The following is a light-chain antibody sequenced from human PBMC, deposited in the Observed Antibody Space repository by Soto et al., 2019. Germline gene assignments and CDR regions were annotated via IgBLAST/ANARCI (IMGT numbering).Light chain of an antibody. CDR2: GAA. V-gene: IGKV3-15*01. Sequence: EIVMTQSPATLSVSPGERATLSCRASQSVFSSLAWFQQKPGQAPRLLIYGAATRATGIPARFSGRGSGTEFTHTISSLQAEDFAIYYCQQYHTWPVFGQGTNVDIK. J-gene: IGKJ1*01. CDR1: QSVFSS. CDR3: QQYHTWPV.